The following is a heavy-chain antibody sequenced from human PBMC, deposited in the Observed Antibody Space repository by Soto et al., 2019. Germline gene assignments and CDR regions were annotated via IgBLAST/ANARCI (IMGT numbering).Heavy chain of an antibody. CDR3: VRPYYTSSWFPFDR. Sequence: GGALRLYCTASGFDFGDYYMSWIRQAPGKGLEWVSYIDSDDGTTYYTDSVKGRFTISRDNAKNSLYLQMNSLRVEVTALYYCVRPYYTSSWFPFDRWGQGTLVTVSS. CDR2: IDSDDGTT. V-gene: IGHV3-11*01. D-gene: IGHD3-3*01. J-gene: IGHJ4*02. CDR1: GFDFGDYY.